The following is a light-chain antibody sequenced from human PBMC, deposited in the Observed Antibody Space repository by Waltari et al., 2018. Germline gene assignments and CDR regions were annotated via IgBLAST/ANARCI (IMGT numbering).Light chain of an antibody. CDR1: RSINSF. V-gene: IGKV1-39*01. Sequence: DIQMTQSPPSLSASIGDRVTITCRTSRSINSFLNWYQQKPGKAPKLLIYAASNLQTDVPSRFSGSGSGTEYTLTISSLQPEDFATYYCQQSYGTPPNGFGQGTRLDI. CDR2: AAS. CDR3: QQSYGTPPNG. J-gene: IGKJ5*01.